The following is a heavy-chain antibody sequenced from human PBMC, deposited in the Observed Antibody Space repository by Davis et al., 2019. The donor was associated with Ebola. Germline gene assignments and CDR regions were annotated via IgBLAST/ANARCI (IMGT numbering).Heavy chain of an antibody. J-gene: IGHJ6*02. CDR3: ARALSGNAVNYGMDV. Sequence: GESLKISCAASDFIFSSYGMHWVRQAPGRGLEWVAFIWYDGSREVYADSVKGRFTISRDTPKNMVFLQMNSLRDDDTAVYYCARALSGNAVNYGMDVWGQGTTVTVSS. V-gene: IGHV3-33*01. D-gene: IGHD4-23*01. CDR2: IWYDGSRE. CDR1: DFIFSSYG.